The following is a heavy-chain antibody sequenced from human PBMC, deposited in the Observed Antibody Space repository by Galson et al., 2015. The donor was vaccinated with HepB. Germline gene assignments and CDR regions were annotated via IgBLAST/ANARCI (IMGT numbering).Heavy chain of an antibody. J-gene: IGHJ6*03. CDR3: TTDLSPPIGLVRGTHGGTHFYYMDV. D-gene: IGHD3-10*01. CDR1: GFTFSNAW. CDR2: IKSKTDGGTT. Sequence: SLRLSCAASGFTFSNAWMNWVRQAPGKGLEWVGRIKSKTDGGTTDYAAPVKGRFTISRDDSKNTLYLQMNSLKTEDTAVYYCTTDLSPPIGLVRGTHGGTHFYYMDVWGKGTTVTVSS. V-gene: IGHV3-15*07.